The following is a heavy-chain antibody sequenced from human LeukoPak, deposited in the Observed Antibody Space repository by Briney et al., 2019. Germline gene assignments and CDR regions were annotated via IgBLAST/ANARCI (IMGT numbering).Heavy chain of an antibody. Sequence: SVKVSCXASGGTFSSYAISWVQQARGQGLEWMGGIIPIFGTANYAQKFQGRVTITTDESTSTAYMELSSLRSEDTAVYYCAVLLEWIQLDYWGQGTLVTVSS. D-gene: IGHD5-18*01. CDR1: GGTFSSYA. CDR3: AVLLEWIQLDY. V-gene: IGHV1-69*05. CDR2: IIPIFGTA. J-gene: IGHJ4*02.